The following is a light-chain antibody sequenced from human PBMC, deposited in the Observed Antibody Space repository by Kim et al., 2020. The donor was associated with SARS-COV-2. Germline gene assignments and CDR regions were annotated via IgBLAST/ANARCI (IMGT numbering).Light chain of an antibody. CDR3: QQYNNWPPWT. J-gene: IGKJ1*01. CDR1: QSVSSN. Sequence: VSPGERATLSCRASQSVSSNLAWYQQNPGQAPRLVIYGASTRAPGIPARFSGSGSGTEFTLTISSLQSEDFAVYYCQQYNNWPPWTFGQGTKVDIK. V-gene: IGKV3-15*01. CDR2: GAS.